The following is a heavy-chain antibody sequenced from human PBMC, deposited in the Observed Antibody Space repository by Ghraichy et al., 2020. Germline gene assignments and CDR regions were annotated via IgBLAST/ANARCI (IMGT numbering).Heavy chain of an antibody. J-gene: IGHJ4*02. CDR1: GFTFSSYG. D-gene: IGHD6-13*01. Sequence: GGSLRLSCAASGFTFSSYGMHWVRQAPGKGLEWVAFIRYDGSNKYYADSVKGRFTISRDNSKNTLYLQMNSLRAEDTAVYYCAKVPFPGIAAAGSDDYWGQGTLVTVSS. V-gene: IGHV3-30*02. CDR3: AKVPFPGIAAAGSDDY. CDR2: IRYDGSNK.